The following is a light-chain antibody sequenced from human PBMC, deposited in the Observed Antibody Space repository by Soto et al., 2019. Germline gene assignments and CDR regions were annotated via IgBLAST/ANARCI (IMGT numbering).Light chain of an antibody. CDR3: CSYAGDKTYV. Sequence: QSALTQPASVSGSPGQSITISCTGTSSDVGGYNYVSWYQQHPGKAPKLMIYEGSKRPSGVSDRFSGSQSGTTASLTVSGLQAEDEADYYCCSYAGDKTYVFGSGTKVTVL. V-gene: IGLV2-23*01. J-gene: IGLJ1*01. CDR1: SSDVGGYNY. CDR2: EGS.